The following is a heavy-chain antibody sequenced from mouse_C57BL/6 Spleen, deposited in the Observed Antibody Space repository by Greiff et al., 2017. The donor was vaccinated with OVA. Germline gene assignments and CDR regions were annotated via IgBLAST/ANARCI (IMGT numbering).Heavy chain of an antibody. Sequence: EVKLVESGGGLVQSGRSLRLSCATSGFTFSDFYMEWVRQAPGKGLEWIAASRNKANDYTTEYSASVKGRFIVSRDTSQSILYLQMNALRAEYTAIYYCARASLVYDYDYAMDYWGQGTSVTVSS. CDR3: ARASLVYDYDYAMDY. CDR2: SRNKANDYTT. CDR1: GFTFSDFY. D-gene: IGHD2-4*01. J-gene: IGHJ4*01. V-gene: IGHV7-1*01.